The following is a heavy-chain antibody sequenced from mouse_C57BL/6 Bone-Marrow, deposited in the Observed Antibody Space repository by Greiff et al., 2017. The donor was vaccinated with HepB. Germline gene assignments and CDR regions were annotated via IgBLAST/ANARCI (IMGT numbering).Heavy chain of an antibody. V-gene: IGHV3-6*01. CDR1: GYSITSGYY. J-gene: IGHJ2*01. CDR2: ISYDGSN. D-gene: IGHD1-1*01. CDR3: ARAITTVVASYYFDY. Sequence: VQLKESGPGLVKPSQSLSLTCSVTGYSITSGYYWNWIRQFPGNKLEWMGYISYDGSNNYNPSLKNRISITRDTSKNQFFLKLNSVTTEDTATYYCARAITTVVASYYFDYWGQGTTLTVSS.